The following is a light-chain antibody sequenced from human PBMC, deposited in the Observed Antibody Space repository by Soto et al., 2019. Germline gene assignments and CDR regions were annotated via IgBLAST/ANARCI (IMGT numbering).Light chain of an antibody. J-gene: IGKJ1*01. CDR2: GSS. V-gene: IGKV3-20*01. CDR3: QQYGSSPWT. CDR1: QNVSSSY. Sequence: EIVLTQSPGTLSLSPGERATLSCRASQNVSSSYLAWYHHKPGQAPRLLIYGSSARATVIPDRFSGSGSGTDFRLTSSGLESEYFAVYYCQQYGSSPWTFGRGTKVEIK.